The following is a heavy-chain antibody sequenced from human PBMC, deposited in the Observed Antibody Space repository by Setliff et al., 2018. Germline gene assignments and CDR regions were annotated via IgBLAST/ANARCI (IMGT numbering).Heavy chain of an antibody. Sequence: PGGSLRLSCAASGFAFSTYAVSWVRQAPGKGLERVSKTHTDGITIYSDSVRGRFTISRDNAKNSLYLQMNNLRAEDTALYSCARDGVSYAMDVWGHGTTVTVSS. CDR1: GFAFSTYA. V-gene: IGHV3-48*04. CDR2: THTDGITI. CDR3: ARDGVSYAMDV. J-gene: IGHJ6*02.